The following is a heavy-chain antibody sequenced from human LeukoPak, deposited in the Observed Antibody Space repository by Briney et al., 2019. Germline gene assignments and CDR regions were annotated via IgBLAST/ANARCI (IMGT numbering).Heavy chain of an antibody. CDR1: GFTFSGHW. J-gene: IGHJ4*02. V-gene: IGHV3-7*01. D-gene: IGHD3/OR15-3a*01. CDR3: ARWTNTIDY. CDR2: INQDGSAE. Sequence: PGGSLRLSCAASGFTFSGHWMSWVRQSPGKGLEWVANINQDGSAEYYLDSVKGRFTISRDNTNNTLYLQMNNLRGEDTAVYSCARWTNTIDYWGQGTLVTVSS.